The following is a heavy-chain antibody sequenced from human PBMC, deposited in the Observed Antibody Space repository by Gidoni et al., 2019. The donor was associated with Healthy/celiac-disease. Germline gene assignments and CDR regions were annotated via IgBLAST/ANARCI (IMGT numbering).Heavy chain of an antibody. CDR2: IYYSGST. J-gene: IGHJ4*02. CDR3: ARRPLSGVVDY. V-gene: IGHV4-39*01. CDR1: GVSISSSSYY. Sequence: QLQLQESGPGLVKPSETLSLTCTVSGVSISSSSYYWGWIRQPPGKGLEWIGSIYYSGSTSYHPSLKSRVTISVDTSKNQFSLKLSSVTAADTAVYYCARRPLSGVVDYWGQGTLVTVSS. D-gene: IGHD2-15*01.